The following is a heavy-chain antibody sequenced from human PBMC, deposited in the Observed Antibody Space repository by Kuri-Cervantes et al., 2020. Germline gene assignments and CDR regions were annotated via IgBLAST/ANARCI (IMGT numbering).Heavy chain of an antibody. V-gene: IGHV3-30*03. CDR1: GFTFDEYA. CDR2: ISYDGSNK. CDR3: ARGGGYSGYCLDY. D-gene: IGHD5-12*01. J-gene: IGHJ4*02. Sequence: GESLKIPCAASGFTFDEYAIHWVRQAPGKGLEWVAIISYDGSNKYYADSVKGRFTISRDSSKNTLYLQMNSLGTEDTAVYYCARGGGYSGYCLDYWGQGTLVTVSS.